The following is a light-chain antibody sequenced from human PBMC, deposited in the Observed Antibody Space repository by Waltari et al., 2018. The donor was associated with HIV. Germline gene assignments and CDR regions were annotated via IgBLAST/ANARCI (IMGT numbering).Light chain of an antibody. V-gene: IGKV3-15*01. CDR2: AAS. Sequence: EVVMTQSPATLSVSPGERAALACRASQSVSRNLAWYQQKPGQPPRLLIYAASTRASGVPVRISGTGSGTEFTLTISSLQSEYFAVYYCQQYDDWPRTFGQGTRVEIK. CDR3: QQYDDWPRT. J-gene: IGKJ1*01. CDR1: QSVSRN.